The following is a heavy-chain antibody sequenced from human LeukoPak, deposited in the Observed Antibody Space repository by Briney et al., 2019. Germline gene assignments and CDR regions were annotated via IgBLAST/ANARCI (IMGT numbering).Heavy chain of an antibody. D-gene: IGHD4-11*01. CDR1: GVSFSGYY. Sequence: SEIVSLTCAVYGVSFSGYYWSWLRQPPGKGLEWIGEINHSGSTNYNPSLKSRVTISVDTSKNQFSLKLSSVTAADTAVYYCARGQGTVTTHWGQGTLATVSS. CDR2: INHSGST. J-gene: IGHJ4*02. V-gene: IGHV4-34*01. CDR3: ARGQGTVTTH.